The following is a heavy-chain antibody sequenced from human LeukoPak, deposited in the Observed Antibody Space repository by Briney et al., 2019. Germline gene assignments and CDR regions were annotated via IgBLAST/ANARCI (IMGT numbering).Heavy chain of an antibody. CDR2: IIPIFGAA. CDR1: GGAVSTDA. CDR3: ARTVHSTGDYYFDF. Sequence: SVTVSCKASGGAVSTDALSWVRQAPGQGLEWLGGIIPIFGAANYAQKFQGRVTITADEATSTAYMGLSSLRSEDTAVYYCARTVHSTGDYYFDFWGQGTLVTVSS. D-gene: IGHD2-15*01. J-gene: IGHJ4*02. V-gene: IGHV1-69*01.